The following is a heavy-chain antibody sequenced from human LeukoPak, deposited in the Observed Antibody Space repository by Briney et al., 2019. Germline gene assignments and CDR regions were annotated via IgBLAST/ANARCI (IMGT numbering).Heavy chain of an antibody. Sequence: SQTLSLTCAISGDSVSSNSVTWNWVRQSPSRGLEWLGGTYYRSTWYNDYAVSVRGRITVNPDTSKNQFSLHLNSVTPEDTAVYYCARRLTQYDCFDPWGQGILVTVSS. CDR1: GDSVSSNSVT. D-gene: IGHD2-2*01. J-gene: IGHJ5*02. CDR3: ARRLTQYDCFDP. CDR2: TYYRSTWYN. V-gene: IGHV6-1*01.